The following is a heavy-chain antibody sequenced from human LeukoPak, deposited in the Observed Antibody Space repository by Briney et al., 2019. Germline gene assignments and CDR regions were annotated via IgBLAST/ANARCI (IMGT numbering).Heavy chain of an antibody. V-gene: IGHV4-59*01. CDR3: ARHREKGAFDV. CDR2: IYYSGST. D-gene: IGHD5-24*01. J-gene: IGHJ3*01. Sequence: LETLSLTCSVSGGSISSYFWSWIRQPPGKGLEWIGYIYYSGSTNYNPSFKSRVTISVDTSKNQFSLKLSSVTAADTAVYYCARHREKGAFDVWGQGTMVTVSS. CDR1: GGSISSYF.